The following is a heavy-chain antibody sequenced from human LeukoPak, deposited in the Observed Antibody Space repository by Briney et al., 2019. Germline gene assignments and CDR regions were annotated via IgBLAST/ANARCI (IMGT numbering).Heavy chain of an antibody. CDR1: GGTFSSYA. CDR3: ARSRYGDYPRENYFDY. CDR2: IIPIFGTA. Sequence: SVKVSFKASGGTFSSYAISWVRQAPGQGLEWMGGIIPIFGTANYAQKFQGRVTITADESTSTAYMELSSLRSEDTAVYYCARSRYGDYPRENYFDYWGQGTLVTVSS. V-gene: IGHV1-69*01. J-gene: IGHJ4*02. D-gene: IGHD4-17*01.